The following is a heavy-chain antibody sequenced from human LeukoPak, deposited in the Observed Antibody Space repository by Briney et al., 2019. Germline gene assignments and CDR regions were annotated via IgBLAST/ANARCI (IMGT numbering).Heavy chain of an antibody. D-gene: IGHD4-17*01. V-gene: IGHV3-7*01. CDR2: IKEDGGEK. CDR1: QFIFSGYW. Sequence: GGSLRLSCEASQFIFSGYWMTWVRQAPGKGLEWVANIKEDGGEKYYVDSVKGRFIISRNNANKSLYLQMNSLRAEDTAVYYCARRSTVTAYDFYYMDVWGKGTTVIVSS. CDR3: ARRSTVTAYDFYYMDV. J-gene: IGHJ6*03.